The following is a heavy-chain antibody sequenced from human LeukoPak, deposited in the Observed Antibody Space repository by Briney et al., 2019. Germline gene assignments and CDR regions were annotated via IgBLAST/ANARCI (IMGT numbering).Heavy chain of an antibody. J-gene: IGHJ4*02. CDR2: INPSGGST. CDR3: ARDPSGLISGYSYGLGDY. V-gene: IGHV1-46*01. D-gene: IGHD5-18*01. CDR1: GYTFTSYD. Sequence: GASVKVSCKASGYTFTSYDINWVRQAPGQGLEWMGIINPSGGSTSYAQKLQGRVIMTRDMSTSTVYMELSSLRSEDTAVYYCARDPSGLISGYSYGLGDYWGQGTLVTVSS.